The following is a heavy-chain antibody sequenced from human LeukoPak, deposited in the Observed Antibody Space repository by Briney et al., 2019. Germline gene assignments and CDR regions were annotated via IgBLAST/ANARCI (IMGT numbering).Heavy chain of an antibody. V-gene: IGHV4-34*01. CDR3: ARGRIAAAGKAGYYFDY. CDR1: GGSFSGYY. Sequence: TSETLSLTCAVYGGSFSGYYWSWIRQPPGKGLEWIGEINHSGSTNYNPSLKSRVTISVDTSKNQFSLKLSSVTAADTAVHYCARGRIAAAGKAGYYFDYWGQGTLVTVSS. D-gene: IGHD6-13*01. CDR2: INHSGST. J-gene: IGHJ4*02.